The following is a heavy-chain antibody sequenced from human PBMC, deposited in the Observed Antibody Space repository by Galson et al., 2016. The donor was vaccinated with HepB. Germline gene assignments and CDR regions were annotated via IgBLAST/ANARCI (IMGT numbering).Heavy chain of an antibody. CDR2: ISSGGGTI. Sequence: SLRLSCAASGSTFSSYEMNWVRQAPGKGLEWLSYISSGGGTIYYAGSVKGRFTISRDNAKNSLYLQMSSLRADDTDVYYCASAPGAFYYYYAMDVWGQGT. V-gene: IGHV3-48*03. CDR3: ASAPGAFYYYYAMDV. J-gene: IGHJ6*02. CDR1: GSTFSSYE.